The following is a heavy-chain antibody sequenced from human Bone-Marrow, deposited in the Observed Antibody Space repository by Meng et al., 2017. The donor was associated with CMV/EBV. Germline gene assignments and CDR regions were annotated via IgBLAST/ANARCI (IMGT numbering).Heavy chain of an antibody. CDR1: GFTFSSYA. CDR2: ISYDGSNK. Sequence: SGFTFSSYAMHWVRQAPGKGLEWVAVISYDGSNKYYADSVKGRFTISRDNSKNTLYLQMNSLRVEDTAVYYCARSASEYQLLTQFDYWGQGTLVTVSS. V-gene: IGHV3-30*04. D-gene: IGHD2-2*01. J-gene: IGHJ4*02. CDR3: ARSASEYQLLTQFDY.